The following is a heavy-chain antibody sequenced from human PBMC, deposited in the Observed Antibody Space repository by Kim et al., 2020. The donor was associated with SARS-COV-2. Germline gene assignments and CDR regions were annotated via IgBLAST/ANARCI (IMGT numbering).Heavy chain of an antibody. CDR3: ARHSGSPGIILV. CDR1: GGSISSSSYY. D-gene: IGHD1-26*01. J-gene: IGHJ4*02. V-gene: IGHV4-39*01. CDR2: IYYSGST. Sequence: SETLSLTCTVSGGSISSSSYYWGWIRQPPGKGLEWIGSIYYSGSTYYNPSLKSRVTISVDTSKNQFSLKLSSVTAADTAVYYCARHSGSPGIILVWGQGTLVTVSS.